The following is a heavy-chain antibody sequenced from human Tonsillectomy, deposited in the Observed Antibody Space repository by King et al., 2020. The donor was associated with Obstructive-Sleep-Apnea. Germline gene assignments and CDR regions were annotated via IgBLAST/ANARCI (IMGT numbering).Heavy chain of an antibody. CDR2: IKSKTDGGTT. V-gene: IGHV3-15*01. CDR1: GFTFSNAW. J-gene: IGHJ4*02. D-gene: IGHD2-2*01. Sequence: VQLVESGGGLVKPGGSLRISCAASGFTFSNAWMSWVRQAPGKGLEWVGRIKSKTDGGTTDYAAPVKGRFTISRDDSKNTLYLQMNSLKTEDTAVYYCTTRRVSGYCSSTSCSYDYWGQGTLVTVSS. CDR3: TTRRVSGYCSSTSCSYDY.